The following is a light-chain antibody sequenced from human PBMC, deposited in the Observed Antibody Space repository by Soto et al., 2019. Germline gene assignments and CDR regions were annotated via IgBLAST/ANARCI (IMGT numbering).Light chain of an antibody. CDR1: QSISSS. V-gene: IGKV1-39*01. J-gene: IGKJ1*01. CDR2: AAS. CDR3: QQSYTTPWT. Sequence: DIRMAQSPSSLSASVGDRVTITCRAGQSISSSLNWYQQTPGKAPKLLIYAASNLQSGVPSRFSGSTSGTDFTLTISSLQPEDFATYYCQQSYTTPWTFGQGTKVDFK.